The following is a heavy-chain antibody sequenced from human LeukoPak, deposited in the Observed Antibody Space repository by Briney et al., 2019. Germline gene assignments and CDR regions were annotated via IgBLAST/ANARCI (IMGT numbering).Heavy chain of an antibody. CDR3: ARDDEGDCASTSCYKWFDP. CDR2: ISYDGSNK. V-gene: IGHV3-30*03. Sequence: GGSLRLSCAASGFTFSSYGMHWVRQAPGKGLEWVAVISYDGSNKYYADSVKGRFTISRDDSRSTLYLRMNSLRVEDTAVYFCARDDEGDCASTSCYKWFDPWGQGTLVTVSS. D-gene: IGHD2-2*02. CDR1: GFTFSSYG. J-gene: IGHJ5*02.